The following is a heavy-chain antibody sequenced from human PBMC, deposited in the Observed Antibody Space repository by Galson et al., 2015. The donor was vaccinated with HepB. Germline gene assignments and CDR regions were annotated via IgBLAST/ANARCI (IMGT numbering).Heavy chain of an antibody. CDR2: ICYDGSNK. J-gene: IGHJ4*02. CDR3: AGETRNHFDY. V-gene: IGHV3-33*01. Sequence: SLRLSCAASGFTFSSYGMHWVRQAPGKGPEWVAVICYDGSNKYYADSVKGRFTISRDNSKNTLYLQMNSLRAEDTAVYYCAGETRNHFDYWGQGTLVTVSS. CDR1: GFTFSSYG.